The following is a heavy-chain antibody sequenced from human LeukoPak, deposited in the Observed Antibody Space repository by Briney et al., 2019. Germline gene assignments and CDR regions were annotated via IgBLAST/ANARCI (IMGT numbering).Heavy chain of an antibody. CDR3: RALRYCSGGSCPYYYYYGMDV. D-gene: IGHD2-15*01. V-gene: IGHV3-23*01. CDR2: ISGSGGST. CDR1: GFTFSSYA. Sequence: GGSLRLSCAASGFTFSSYAMSWVRQAPGKGLEWVLAISGSGGSTYYADSVKGRFTISRDNSKNTLYLQMNSLRAEDTAVYYCRALRYCSGGSCPYYYYYGMDVWGQGTTVTVSS. J-gene: IGHJ6*02.